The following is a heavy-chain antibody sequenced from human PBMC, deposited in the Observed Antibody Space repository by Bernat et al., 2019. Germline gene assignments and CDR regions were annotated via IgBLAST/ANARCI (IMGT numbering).Heavy chain of an antibody. CDR3: ARVYCSGGSCYGPFDY. J-gene: IGHJ4*02. D-gene: IGHD2-15*01. V-gene: IGHV3-33*01. Sequence: QVQLVESGGGVVQPGRSLRLSCATSGFTFSSYGMHWVRQAPGQGLEWVAVIWYDGSNKFYADSVKGRFIISRDNSKNTLYLQMNSLRAEDTAMYYCARVYCSGGSCYGPFDYWGQGTLVTVSS. CDR2: IWYDGSNK. CDR1: GFTFSSYG.